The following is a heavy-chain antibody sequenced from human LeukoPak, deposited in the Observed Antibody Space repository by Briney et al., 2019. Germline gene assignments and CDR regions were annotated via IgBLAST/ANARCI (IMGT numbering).Heavy chain of an antibody. D-gene: IGHD1-14*01. Sequence: TGGSLRLSCAASGFTFSSYAMSWVRQAPGKGLEWVSAISGSGGSTYYADSVKGRFTISRDNSKNTLYLQMNSLRAEDTAVYYCVRDRWLGSSANHLDYWGRGTLVTVSS. V-gene: IGHV3-23*01. CDR2: ISGSGGST. CDR3: VRDRWLGSSANHLDY. CDR1: GFTFSSYA. J-gene: IGHJ4*02.